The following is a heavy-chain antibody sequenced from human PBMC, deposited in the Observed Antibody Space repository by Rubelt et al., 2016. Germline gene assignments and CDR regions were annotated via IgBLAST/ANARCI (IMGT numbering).Heavy chain of an antibody. D-gene: IGHD3-3*01. CDR1: GGSISSYY. Sequence: QVQLQESGPGLVKPSETLSLTCTVSGGSISSYYWSWIRQPPGKGLEWIGYIYYSGSTNYNPSLKSRVTISGETSKNQSSLKRSSGTAADTAVYYCAGGITIFGVASGYFDYWGQGTLVTVSS. CDR3: AGGITIFGVASGYFDY. V-gene: IGHV4-59*01. CDR2: IYYSGST. J-gene: IGHJ4*02.